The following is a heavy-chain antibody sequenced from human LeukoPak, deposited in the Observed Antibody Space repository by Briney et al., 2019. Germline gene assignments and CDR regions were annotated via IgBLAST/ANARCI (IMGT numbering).Heavy chain of an antibody. CDR1: GGSISSSGYY. CDR3: ARDEGYTTGFDRDY. Sequence: SEALSLTCTVSGGSISSSGYYWGWVRQPPEGGLEWIGSIYYSGTTYYNPSLKSRVTISVDTSKNQFSLRLSSMTAADTAVYYCARDEGYTTGFDRDYWGQGTLVAVSS. D-gene: IGHD1-1*01. V-gene: IGHV4-39*07. CDR2: IYYSGTT. J-gene: IGHJ4*02.